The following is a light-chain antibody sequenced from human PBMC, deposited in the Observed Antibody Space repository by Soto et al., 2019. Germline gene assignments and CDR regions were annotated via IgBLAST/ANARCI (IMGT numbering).Light chain of an antibody. V-gene: IGKV4-1*01. CDR3: QQYYTTPVT. Sequence: DIVMTQSPDSLAVSLGERATINCKSSQSLLHLAWYQQKPGQPPKLLICWASTRESGVPDRFSGSGSGTDFTLTISSLQAEDVAVYYCQQYYTTPVTFGQGTKVEIK. J-gene: IGKJ1*01. CDR1: QSLLH. CDR2: WAS.